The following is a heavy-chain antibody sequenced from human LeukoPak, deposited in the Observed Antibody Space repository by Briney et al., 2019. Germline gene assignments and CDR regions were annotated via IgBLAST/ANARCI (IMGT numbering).Heavy chain of an antibody. V-gene: IGHV6-1*01. J-gene: IGHJ5*02. Sequence: SQTLSLTCAISGDSVSSNSAAWNWIRQSPSRGLEWLGRTYYRSKWYNDYAVSVKSRITINPDTSKYQFSLHLNSVTPEDTAVYYCASADRDYNWFDTWGQGTLVTVSS. D-gene: IGHD2-21*02. CDR1: GDSVSSNSAA. CDR3: ASADRDYNWFDT. CDR2: TYYRSKWYN.